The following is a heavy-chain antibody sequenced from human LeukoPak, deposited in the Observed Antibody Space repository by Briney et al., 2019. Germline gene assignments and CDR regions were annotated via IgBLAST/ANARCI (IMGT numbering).Heavy chain of an antibody. CDR3: ARETGYCSSTSCYRWFDP. J-gene: IGHJ5*02. Sequence: SETLSLTCAVYGGSFSGYYWSWIRQPPGKGLEWIGEIYHSGSTNYNPSLKSRVTISVDTSKNQFSLKLSSVTASDTAVYYCARETGYCSSTSCYRWFDPWGQGTLVTVSS. D-gene: IGHD2-2*02. CDR1: GGSFSGYY. CDR2: IYHSGST. V-gene: IGHV4-34*01.